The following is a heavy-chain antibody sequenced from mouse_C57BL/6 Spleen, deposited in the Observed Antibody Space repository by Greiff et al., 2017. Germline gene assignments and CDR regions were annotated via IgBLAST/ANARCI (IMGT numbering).Heavy chain of an antibody. CDR3: ARGDSNSPVAY. CDR2: IYPRDGST. Sequence: QVQLKQSGPELVKPGASVKLSCKASGYTFTSYDINWVKQRPGQGLEWIGWIYPRDGSTKYNEKFKGKATLTVDTSSSTAYMELHSLTSEDSAVYFCARGDSNSPVAYWGQGTLVTVSA. CDR1: GYTFTSYD. V-gene: IGHV1-85*01. D-gene: IGHD2-5*01. J-gene: IGHJ3*01.